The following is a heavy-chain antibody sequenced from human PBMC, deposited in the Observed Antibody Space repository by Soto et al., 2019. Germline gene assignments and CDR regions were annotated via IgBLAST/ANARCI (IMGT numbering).Heavy chain of an antibody. CDR1: GYRFTSYW. J-gene: IGHJ4*02. Sequence: GESLKISCQGSGYRFTSYWIAWVRQLPGKGLEFMGIIYPGDSDARYSPSFRGQVTISADKSISTAYLQWTSLKASDTAIYYCARRDYYGGSGYDFYYFDYWGQGTLVTVSS. CDR3: ARRDYYGGSGYDFYYFDY. V-gene: IGHV5-51*01. CDR2: IYPGDSDA. D-gene: IGHD3-22*01.